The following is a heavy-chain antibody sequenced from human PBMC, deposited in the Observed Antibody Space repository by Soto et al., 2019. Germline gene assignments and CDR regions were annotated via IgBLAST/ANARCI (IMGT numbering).Heavy chain of an antibody. CDR1: GYSISSGHS. J-gene: IGHJ6*02. Sequence: SETLSLTCAVSGYSISSGHSWGCIRQPPGKGLEWIGSIFHTGSTYYNPSLKSRVTLSVDTSKNQFSLKLSSVTAADTAVYFCATLPRLDGMDVWGQGTTVTVSS. V-gene: IGHV4-38-2*01. CDR2: IFHTGST. D-gene: IGHD6-25*01. CDR3: ATLPRLDGMDV.